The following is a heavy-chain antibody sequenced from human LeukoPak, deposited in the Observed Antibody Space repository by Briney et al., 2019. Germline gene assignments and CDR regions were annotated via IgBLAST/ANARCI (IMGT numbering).Heavy chain of an antibody. J-gene: IGHJ4*02. Sequence: SETLSLTCTVSGDSISNYYWSWIRQSPGRELEWSGYMYNRGSTIYNPSLKSRVTISTDTSKNQFSLRLTSVTAADTAVYYCARAEKAVTSTLDYWGQGTLITVSS. CDR2: MYNRGST. D-gene: IGHD4-17*01. CDR1: GDSISNYY. V-gene: IGHV4-59*01. CDR3: ARAEKAVTSTLDY.